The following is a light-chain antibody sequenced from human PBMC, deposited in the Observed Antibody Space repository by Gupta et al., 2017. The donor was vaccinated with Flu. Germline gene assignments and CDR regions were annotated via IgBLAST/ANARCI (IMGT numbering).Light chain of an antibody. CDR2: KDT. V-gene: IGLV3-25*02. CDR3: QSADSSGTYV. J-gene: IGLJ1*01. Sequence: SYELTQPPSMSVSPGQTARITCSGDALPKQFAYWYQQKPGRAPVLVIWKDTERPSGIPGRFSGSSSGTTVTLTISGGQAEDEADYYCQSADSSGTYVFGAGTKVTVL. CDR1: ALPKQF.